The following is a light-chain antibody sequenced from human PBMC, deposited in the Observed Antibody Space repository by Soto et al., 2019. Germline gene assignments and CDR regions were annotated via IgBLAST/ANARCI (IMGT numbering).Light chain of an antibody. CDR3: QNYYSAPFT. Sequence: IVMTQSPATLSVSPGERATLSCRASQSVSSNLAWYQHKPGQAPRLLFYGASTRAAGIPARFSGGGSGTDFTLTISGLQSEDVATYYCQNYYSAPFTFGPGTKVDLK. V-gene: IGKV3-15*01. CDR2: GAS. J-gene: IGKJ3*01. CDR1: QSVSSN.